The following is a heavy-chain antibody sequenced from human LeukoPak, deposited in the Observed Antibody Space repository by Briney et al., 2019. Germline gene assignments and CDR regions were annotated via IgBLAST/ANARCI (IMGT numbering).Heavy chain of an antibody. CDR2: IKLDGSEK. Sequence: GGSLRLSCAASGFTFSSYTMSWVRQAPGKGLEWVANIKLDGSEKNYVDSVKGRFTISRDNTKNSLYLQMNSLRVEDTAVFYCARDQYDTWSRRGNFDSWGQGTLVIVSS. CDR3: ARDQYDTWSRRGNFDS. D-gene: IGHD3-3*01. CDR1: GFTFSSYT. V-gene: IGHV3-7*03. J-gene: IGHJ4*02.